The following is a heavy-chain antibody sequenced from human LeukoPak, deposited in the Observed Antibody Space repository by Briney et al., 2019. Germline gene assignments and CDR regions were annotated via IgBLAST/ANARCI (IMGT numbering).Heavy chain of an antibody. V-gene: IGHV4-31*03. CDR2: IYYSGTT. Sequence: SQTLSLTCTVSGGSISSGDSYWSWIRQLPGKGLEWIGYIYYSGTTYYNPSLKSRLTISLDTSKHQFSLKLGSVTAADTAVYYCARNGYGSGGSCYSNNAFDIWGQGTMVTVSS. CDR3: ARNGYGSGGSCYSNNAFDI. D-gene: IGHD2-15*01. J-gene: IGHJ3*02. CDR1: GGSISSGDSY.